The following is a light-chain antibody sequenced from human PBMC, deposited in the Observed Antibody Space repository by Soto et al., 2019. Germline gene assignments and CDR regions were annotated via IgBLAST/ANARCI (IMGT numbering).Light chain of an antibody. CDR1: QNIRNL. CDR2: DAS. V-gene: IGKV1-5*01. J-gene: IGKJ5*01. CDR3: QEYNSYPVS. Sequence: DIQLTQSPSTLSAAVGDSVTITCRASQNIRNLLAWYQQKPGKAPKPLIYDASTLKTGVPSRFSGSGSGSEFTLTISSLQPEDVATYYCQEYNSYPVSFGQGTRLEIK.